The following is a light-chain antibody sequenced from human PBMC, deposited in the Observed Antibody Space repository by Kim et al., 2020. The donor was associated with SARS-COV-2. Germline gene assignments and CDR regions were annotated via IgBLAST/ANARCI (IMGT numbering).Light chain of an antibody. Sequence: PWQGVTIACSESSSNIGSNYVYWYQQPPGTAPKLLIYRNNQRPSGGPDRFSGSKSGTSASLAISGLRSEDEADYYCAAWDDSLSVVFGGGTQLTVL. V-gene: IGLV1-47*01. J-gene: IGLJ2*01. CDR3: AAWDDSLSVV. CDR2: RNN. CDR1: SSNIGSNY.